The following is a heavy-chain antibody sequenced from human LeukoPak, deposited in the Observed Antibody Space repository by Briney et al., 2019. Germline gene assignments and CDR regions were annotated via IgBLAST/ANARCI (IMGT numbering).Heavy chain of an antibody. J-gene: IGHJ4*02. D-gene: IGHD7-27*01. CDR1: GGSFSGYY. V-gene: IGHV4-59*01. Sequence: SETLSLTCAVYGGSFSGYYWSWIRQPPGKGLEWIGYIYYSGSTNYNPSLKSRVTISVDTSKNQFSLKLSSVTAADTAVYYCARDAWGLFDYWGQGTLVTVSS. CDR2: IYYSGST. CDR3: ARDAWGLFDY.